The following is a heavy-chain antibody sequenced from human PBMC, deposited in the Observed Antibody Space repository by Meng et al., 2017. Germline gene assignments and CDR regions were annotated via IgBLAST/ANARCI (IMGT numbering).Heavy chain of an antibody. J-gene: IGHJ4*02. V-gene: IGHV1-69*02. Sequence: QVQLVQSGAEVKKPGSSVKVSCKASGGTFSSYTISWVRQAPGQGLEWMGRIIPILGIANYAQKFQGRVTITADKSTSTAYMELSSLRSEDTAVYYCARVISYYFDYWGQGTLVTVFS. CDR2: IIPILGIA. CDR3: ARVISYYFDY. CDR1: GGTFSSYT.